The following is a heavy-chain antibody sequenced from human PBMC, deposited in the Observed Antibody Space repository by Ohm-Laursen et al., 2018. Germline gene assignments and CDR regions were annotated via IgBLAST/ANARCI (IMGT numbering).Heavy chain of an antibody. V-gene: IGHV3-15*01. CDR2: IKRKADGETT. Sequence: GSLRLSCTASGFRFSNLWMIWVRQAPGKGLEWVGRIKRKADGETTDYAAPVKDRLTISRDDSKTTLYLQMNSLKTEDTAVYYCATGLPADDAFNIWGQGTMVIVSS. CDR3: ATGLPADDAFNI. CDR1: GFRFSNLW. J-gene: IGHJ3*02.